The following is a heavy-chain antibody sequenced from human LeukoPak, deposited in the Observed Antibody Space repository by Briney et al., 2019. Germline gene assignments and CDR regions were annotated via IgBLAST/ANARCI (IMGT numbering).Heavy chain of an antibody. Sequence: GGSLRLSCVASGFTFSSYGMHWVRQAPGQGLEWVAFIRYDGSNKYYRDSVKGRFTIPRDDSKNTLYLQMNSLRAEDTAVYYCAKDPGDSSSSGYMDYWGQGTLVTVSS. CDR3: AKDPGDSSSSGYMDY. CDR2: IRYDGSNK. CDR1: GFTFSSYG. J-gene: IGHJ4*02. D-gene: IGHD6-6*01. V-gene: IGHV3-30*02.